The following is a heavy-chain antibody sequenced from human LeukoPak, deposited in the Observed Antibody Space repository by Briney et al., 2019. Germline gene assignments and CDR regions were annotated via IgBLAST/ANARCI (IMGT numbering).Heavy chain of an antibody. Sequence: PGRSLRLSCAASGFRFSSYGMHWVRQAPGKGLEWVAVISYDGSNKYYADSVKGRFTISRDKSKNTLDLQMNSLRAEDTAVYYCAKDGSITAAGGFDPWGQGTPVIVSS. CDR3: AKDGSITAAGGFDP. CDR2: ISYDGSNK. CDR1: GFRFSSYG. V-gene: IGHV3-30*18. D-gene: IGHD6-13*01. J-gene: IGHJ5*02.